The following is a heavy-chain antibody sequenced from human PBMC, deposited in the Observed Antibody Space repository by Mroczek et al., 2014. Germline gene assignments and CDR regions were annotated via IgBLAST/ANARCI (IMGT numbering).Heavy chain of an antibody. V-gene: IGHV3-30*18. Sequence: VQLVGSLGEGVGSAWGSPESLLYSLRGFLFNTFAIHWVARLQTRGWSGWQLFQSDERNKAYAASVRGRFTISRDNSKNTVYLQMNSLRVDDTAVYYCAKAILSSITVTGGIDYWGQGTLVTVSS. J-gene: IGHJ4*02. D-gene: IGHD6-19*01. CDR2: FQSDERNK. CDR3: AKAILSSITVTGGIDY. CDR1: GFLFNTFA.